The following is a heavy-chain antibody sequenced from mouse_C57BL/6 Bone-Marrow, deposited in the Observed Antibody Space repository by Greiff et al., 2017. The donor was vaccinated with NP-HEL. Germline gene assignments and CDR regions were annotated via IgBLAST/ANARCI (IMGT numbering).Heavy chain of an antibody. CDR2: IDPEDGET. CDR3: GRSGSLDD. V-gene: IGHV14-2*01. CDR1: GFNFTDYY. J-gene: IGHJ2*01. Sequence: EVQLQQSGAELVKPGASVKLSCTASGFNFTDYYMHWVKQRTEQGLEWIGRIDPEDGETKYDPKFQGKATITADTSSNTAYLQLSSLTSEDTAVYYCGRSGSLDDWGKGTTLTVSS.